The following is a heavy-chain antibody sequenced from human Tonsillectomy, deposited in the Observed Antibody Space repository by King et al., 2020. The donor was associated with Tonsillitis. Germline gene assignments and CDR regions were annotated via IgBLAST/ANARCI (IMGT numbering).Heavy chain of an antibody. CDR1: GFTFGDYG. CDR2: INWSGGST. CDR3: AREGIAAAGTDDAFDI. D-gene: IGHD6-13*01. Sequence: QLVQSGGGVVRPGGSLRLSCAASGFTFGDYGMSWVRQAPGKGLEWVSGINWSGGSTVYADSVKGRFTISRDNAKNSLCLQMNSLRAEDTALYYCAREGIAAAGTDDAFDIWGQGTMVTVSS. J-gene: IGHJ3*02. V-gene: IGHV3-20*04.